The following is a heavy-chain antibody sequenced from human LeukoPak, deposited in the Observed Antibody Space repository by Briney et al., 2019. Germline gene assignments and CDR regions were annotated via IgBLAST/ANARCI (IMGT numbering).Heavy chain of an antibody. D-gene: IGHD2/OR15-2a*01. V-gene: IGHV4-59*01. CDR1: GGSISSYY. J-gene: IGHJ6*03. CDR3: ARDYYSTDYYYMDV. CDR2: IYYIGST. Sequence: LSETLSLTCTVSGGSISSYYWSWIRQPPGKGLEWIGYIYYIGSTNYNPSLKSRVTISVDTSKNQFSLRLSSVTAADTAVYYCARDYYSTDYYYMDVWGKGTTVTVSS.